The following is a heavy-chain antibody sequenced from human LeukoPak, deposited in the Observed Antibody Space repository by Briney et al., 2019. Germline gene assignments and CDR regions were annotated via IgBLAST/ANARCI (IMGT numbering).Heavy chain of an antibody. CDR1: GYTFTSYY. D-gene: IGHD3-22*01. V-gene: IGHV1-46*01. J-gene: IGHJ4*02. Sequence: ASVKVSCKASGYTFTSYYMRWVRQAPGQGLEWMGIINPSGGSTSYAQKFQGRVTMTRDTSTSTVYMELSSLRSEDTAVYYCARGAIHPSHYYDSSGYLIDYWGQGTLVTVSS. CDR3: ARGAIHPSHYYDSSGYLIDY. CDR2: INPSGGST.